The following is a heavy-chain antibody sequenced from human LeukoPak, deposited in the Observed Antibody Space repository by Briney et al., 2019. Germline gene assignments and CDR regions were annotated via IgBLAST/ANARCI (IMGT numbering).Heavy chain of an antibody. CDR2: IYHSGST. CDR3: ARPQGALGYYFDY. J-gene: IGHJ4*02. CDR1: GYSISSGYY. D-gene: IGHD3-3*02. V-gene: IGHV4-38-2*01. Sequence: SETLSLTCAVSGYSISSGYYWGWIRQPPGKGLEWIGSIYHSGSTYYNPSLKSRVTISVDTSKNQLSLKLSSVTAADTAVYYCARPQGALGYYFDYWGQGTLVTVSS.